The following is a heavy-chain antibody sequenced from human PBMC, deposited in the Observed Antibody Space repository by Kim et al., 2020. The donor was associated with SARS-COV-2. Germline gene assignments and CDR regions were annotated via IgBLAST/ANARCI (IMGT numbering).Heavy chain of an antibody. Sequence: GGSLRLSCAASGFTFSSYGMHWVRQAPGKGLEWVAVIWYDGSNKYYADSVKGRFTISRDNSKNTLYLQMNSLRAEDTAVYYCARDRSDFWSGYREGYGMDVWGQGTTVTVSS. D-gene: IGHD3-3*01. J-gene: IGHJ6*02. CDR1: GFTFSSYG. CDR3: ARDRSDFWSGYREGYGMDV. CDR2: IWYDGSNK. V-gene: IGHV3-33*01.